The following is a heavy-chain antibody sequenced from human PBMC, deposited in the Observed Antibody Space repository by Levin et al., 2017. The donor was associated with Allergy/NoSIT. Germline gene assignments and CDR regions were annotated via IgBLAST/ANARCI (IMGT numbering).Heavy chain of an antibody. J-gene: IGHJ4*02. V-gene: IGHV1-2*06. CDR2: INPNSGGT. CDR1: GYTFTGYY. D-gene: IGHD3-22*01. CDR3: ARRVPSSGYVDY. Sequence: ASVKVSCKASGYTFTGYYMHWVRQAPGQGLEWMGRINPNSGGTNYAQKFQGRVTMTRDTSISTAYMELSRLRSDDTAVYYCARRVPSSGYVDYWGQGTLVTVSS.